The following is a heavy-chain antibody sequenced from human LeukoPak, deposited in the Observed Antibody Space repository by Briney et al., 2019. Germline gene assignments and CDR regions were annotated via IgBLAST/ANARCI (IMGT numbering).Heavy chain of an antibody. V-gene: IGHV3-30*03. D-gene: IGHD3-16*01. CDR2: ISYDGSNK. CDR3: ARELGGYYFDY. Sequence: GGSLRLSCATSGFTLSDYYMNWVRQAPGKGLEWVAVISYDGSNKYYADSVKGRFTISRDNSKNTLYLQMNSLRAEDTAVYYCARELGGYYFDYWGQGTLVTVSS. CDR1: GFTLSDYY. J-gene: IGHJ4*02.